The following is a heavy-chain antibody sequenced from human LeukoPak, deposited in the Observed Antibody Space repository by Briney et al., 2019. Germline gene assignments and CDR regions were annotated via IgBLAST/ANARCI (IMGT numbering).Heavy chain of an antibody. V-gene: IGHV3-30*02. CDR2: IRYDSSKR. CDR3: ATPLSASSTDY. J-gene: IGHJ4*02. D-gene: IGHD6-6*01. CDR1: GFSFSNYG. Sequence: GGSLRLSCAASGFSFSNYGVNWVRQAPGKGLEWVADIRYDSSKRHYVDSVKGRFTISRDNSKNTLYLEMGSLRVEDTAVYYCATPLSASSTDYWGQGTMVTVSS.